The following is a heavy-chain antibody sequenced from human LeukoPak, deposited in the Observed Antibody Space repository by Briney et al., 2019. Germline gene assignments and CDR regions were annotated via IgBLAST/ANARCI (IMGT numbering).Heavy chain of an antibody. CDR2: INPNGGGT. Sequence: ASVKVSCKASGYTFRDHDIHWVRQAPGQGLEWMGWINPNGGGTNHVQRFQGRVTMTRDTSISTAYMELSRLRSDDTAVYYCARGGLLWFGELGAPDYWGQGTLVTVSS. V-gene: IGHV1-2*02. J-gene: IGHJ4*02. D-gene: IGHD3-10*01. CDR3: ARGGLLWFGELGAPDY. CDR1: GYTFRDHD.